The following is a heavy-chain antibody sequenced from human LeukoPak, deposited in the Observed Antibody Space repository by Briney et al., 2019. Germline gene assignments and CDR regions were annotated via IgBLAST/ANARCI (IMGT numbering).Heavy chain of an antibody. CDR1: GFTFSSYG. CDR3: AKDLLVVVAASQYCYYYGMDV. J-gene: IGHJ6*02. V-gene: IGHV3-30*18. CDR2: ISYDGSNK. D-gene: IGHD2-15*01. Sequence: PGGSLRLSCAASGFTFSSYGMHWVRQAPGKGLEWVAVISYDGSNKYYADSVKGRFTISRDNSKNTLYLQMNSLRAEDTAVYYCAKDLLVVVAASQYCYYYGMDVWGQGTTVTVSS.